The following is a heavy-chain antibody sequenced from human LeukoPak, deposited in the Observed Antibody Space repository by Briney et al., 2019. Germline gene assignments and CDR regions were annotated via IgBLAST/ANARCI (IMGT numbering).Heavy chain of an antibody. V-gene: IGHV3-23*01. J-gene: IGHJ4*02. Sequence: GGSLRLSCAASGFTFSSYAMSWVRQAPGKGLEWVSAISGSGGSTYYADSVRGRFTISRDNSKNTLYLQMNSLRAEDTAVYYCAKSRSGYSPQYYFDYWGQGTLVTVSS. CDR3: AKSRSGYSPQYYFDY. CDR1: GFTFSSYA. D-gene: IGHD3-3*01. CDR2: ISGSGGST.